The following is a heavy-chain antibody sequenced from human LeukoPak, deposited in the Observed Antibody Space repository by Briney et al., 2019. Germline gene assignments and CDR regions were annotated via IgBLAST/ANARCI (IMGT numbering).Heavy chain of an antibody. CDR3: ARDGSGYSPYYFDY. J-gene: IGHJ4*02. CDR2: ISSSCSYI. V-gene: IGHV3-21*01. Sequence: GGSLTLSCAASGFPFSSYSMNWVRQAPGQGLEWDSSISSSCSYIYYADPVQGRFTISRDNAKNSLNLQINSLRAEDTAVYYCARDGSGYSPYYFDYWGQGTLVTVSS. D-gene: IGHD5-18*01. CDR1: GFPFSSYS.